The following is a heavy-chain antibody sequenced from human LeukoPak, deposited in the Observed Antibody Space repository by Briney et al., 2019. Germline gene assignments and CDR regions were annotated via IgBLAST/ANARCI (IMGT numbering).Heavy chain of an antibody. CDR2: IIPIFGTA. J-gene: IGHJ4*02. Sequence: SVKVSCKASGGTFSSYAISWVRQAPGQGLEWMGGIIPIFGTANYAQEFQGRVTITTDESTSTAYMELSSLRSEDTAVYYCASQLRYFDWSPGYWGQGTLVTVSS. CDR3: ASQLRYFDWSPGY. D-gene: IGHD3-9*01. CDR1: GGTFSSYA. V-gene: IGHV1-69*05.